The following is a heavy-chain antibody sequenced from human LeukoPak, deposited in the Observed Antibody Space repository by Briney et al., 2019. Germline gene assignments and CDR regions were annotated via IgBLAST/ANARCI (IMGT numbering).Heavy chain of an antibody. CDR1: GYTFTSYG. J-gene: IGHJ4*02. D-gene: IGHD2-2*01. V-gene: IGHV1-18*01. CDR3: ARDLGYCSSTSCRSPLDY. Sequence: ASVKVSCKASGYTFTSYGISWVRQAPGQGLEWMGWISAYNGNTNYAQKLQGRVTMTTDTSTSTAYMELRSLRSDDTAVYYCARDLGYCSSTSCRSPLDYWGQGTLVTVSS. CDR2: ISAYNGNT.